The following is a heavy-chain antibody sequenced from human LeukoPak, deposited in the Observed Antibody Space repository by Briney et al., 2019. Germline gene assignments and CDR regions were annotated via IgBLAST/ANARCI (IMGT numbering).Heavy chain of an antibody. CDR2: IYTSGST. V-gene: IGHV4-4*07. D-gene: IGHD3-10*01. J-gene: IGHJ4*02. CDR3: ARAGPRLWFGESATRPIRYWDY. Sequence: SETLSLTCTVSGGSISSYYWSWIRQPAGKGLEWIGRIYTSGSTNYNPSLKSRVTMSVDTSKNQFSLKLSSVTAADTAVYYCARAGPRLWFGESATRPIRYWDYWGQGTLVTVSS. CDR1: GGSISSYY.